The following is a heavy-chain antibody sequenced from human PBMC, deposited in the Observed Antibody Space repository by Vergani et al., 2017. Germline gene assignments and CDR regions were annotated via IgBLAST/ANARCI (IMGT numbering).Heavy chain of an antibody. CDR1: GFALNRHA. V-gene: IGHV3-30-3*01. CDR2: ISFDGTNE. CDR3: VRDRGLCAGGRCYTEAWDY. J-gene: IGHJ4*02. D-gene: IGHD2-2*02. Sequence: QVQLVESGGGVVQPGTSLRLYCVVSGFALNRHAMYWVRQAPGKGLEWVVGISFDGTNEYYPDLVKGRFTISRDIAKHTLYLQVRSLRLEDTGVYHCVRDRGLCAGGRCYTEAWDYWGQGTPVTVSS.